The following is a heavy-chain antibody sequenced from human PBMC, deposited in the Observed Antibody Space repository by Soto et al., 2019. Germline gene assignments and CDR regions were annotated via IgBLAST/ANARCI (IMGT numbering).Heavy chain of an antibody. J-gene: IGHJ6*02. CDR3: AIEEDYDIFTCYYSSQDPPYYYYYCGMDV. CDR2: ISAYNGNT. D-gene: IGHD3-9*01. V-gene: IGHV1-18*01. CDR1: GYTFTSYG. Sequence: ASVKVSCKASGYTFTSYGISWVRQAPGQGLEWMGWISAYNGNTNYAQKIQGRVTMTTDTSTSTAYMELRSLRSDDTAVYYCAIEEDYDIFTCYYSSQDPPYYYYYCGMDVWGQGTTVTVSS.